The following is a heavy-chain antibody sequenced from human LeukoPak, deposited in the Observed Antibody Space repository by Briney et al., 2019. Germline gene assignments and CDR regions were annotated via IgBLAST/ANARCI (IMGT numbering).Heavy chain of an antibody. D-gene: IGHD4-11*01. CDR1: GFTLSDSS. CDR3: TRLGDYSEAGGY. V-gene: IGHV3-73*01. CDR2: IRSKANNYAI. Sequence: PGGSLRLSCAASGFTLSDSSVYWVRQASGKGLEWLGRIRSKANNYAISYAASVKGRFTVSRDDSKNMAYLQMSSLRTEDTAIYDCTRLGDYSEAGGYWGQGPLVTVFS. J-gene: IGHJ4*02.